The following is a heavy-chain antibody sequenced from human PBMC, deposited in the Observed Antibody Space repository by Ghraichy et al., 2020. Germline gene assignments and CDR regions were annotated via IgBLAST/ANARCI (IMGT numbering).Heavy chain of an antibody. CDR2: ISYDGSNK. J-gene: IGHJ6*02. CDR3: AKDLGGYSGYDWAYIYYYYGMDV. V-gene: IGHV3-30*18. CDR1: GFTFSSYG. Sequence: GESLNISCAASGFTFSSYGMHWVRQAPGKGLEWVAVISYDGSNKYYADSVKGRFTISRDNSKNTLYLQMNSLRAEDTAVYYCAKDLGGYSGYDWAYIYYYYGMDVWGQGTTVTVSS. D-gene: IGHD5-12*01.